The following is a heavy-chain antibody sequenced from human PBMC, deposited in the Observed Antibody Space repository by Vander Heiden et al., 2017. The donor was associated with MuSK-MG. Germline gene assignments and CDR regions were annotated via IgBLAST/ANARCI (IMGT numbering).Heavy chain of an antibody. CDR3: AKYGGTYRSYIDY. Sequence: EVQLVESGGGLVQPGGSLRLSCAASGFTFTSYAMNWVRQERGTELEWVSLLSTDGSRTYCAVSVKGRFTVSRDNSWNTVYLQIKTLRDNEAAVYYCAKYGGTYRSYIDYWGQGTAVTVS. D-gene: IGHD3-16*01. CDR2: LSTDGSRT. CDR1: GFTFTSYA. J-gene: IGHJ4*02. V-gene: IGHV3-23*04.